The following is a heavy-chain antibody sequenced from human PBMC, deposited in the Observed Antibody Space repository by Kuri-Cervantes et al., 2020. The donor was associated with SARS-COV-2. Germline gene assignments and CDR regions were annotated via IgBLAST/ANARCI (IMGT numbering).Heavy chain of an antibody. D-gene: IGHD1-26*01. V-gene: IGHV5-51*01. J-gene: IGHJ2*01. CDR2: IYPGDSDT. CDR1: GYSFTSYW. Sequence: GESLKISCEGSGYSFTSYWIAWVRQMPGKGLEWMGIIYPGDSDTRYSPSFEGQVTISADKSISTAYLQWSSLKASDTAMYFCARDTSYWYFDLWGRGTLVTVSS. CDR3: ARDTSYWYFDL.